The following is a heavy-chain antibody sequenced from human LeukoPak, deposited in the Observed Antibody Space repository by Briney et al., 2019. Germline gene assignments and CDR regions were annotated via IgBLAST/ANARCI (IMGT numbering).Heavy chain of an antibody. CDR3: ARSPGRGSWYYFDY. J-gene: IGHJ4*02. D-gene: IGHD6-13*01. Sequence: GGSLRLSCAASGFTFSSYWMHWVRQAPGKGLVWVSRINSDGSSTSYADSVKGRFTISRDNAKYTLYLQMNSLRAEDTAVYYCARSPGRGSWYYFDYWGQGTLVTVSS. CDR1: GFTFSSYW. V-gene: IGHV3-74*01. CDR2: INSDGSST.